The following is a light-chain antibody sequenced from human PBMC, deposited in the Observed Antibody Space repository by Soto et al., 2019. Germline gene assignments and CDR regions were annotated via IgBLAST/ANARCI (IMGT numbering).Light chain of an antibody. CDR2: EVS. V-gene: IGLV2-14*01. Sequence: QSVLTQPASVSGSPGQSITISCTGTSSDVGGYNYVSWYQQHPGKAPKLMIYEVSNRPSGVSNRFSGSKSGNTASLTISGLQAEDEADYYCNSYRSGSTYVFGTGTKVTVL. J-gene: IGLJ1*01. CDR3: NSYRSGSTYV. CDR1: SSDVGGYNY.